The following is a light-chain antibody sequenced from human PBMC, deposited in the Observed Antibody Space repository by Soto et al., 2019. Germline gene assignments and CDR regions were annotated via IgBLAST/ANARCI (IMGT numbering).Light chain of an antibody. J-gene: IGKJ3*01. CDR2: LVS. V-gene: IGKV2-28*01. Sequence: DIVMTQSPLSLPVTPGEPASISCKSTQSLLHSDGDHYLEWYVQKAGQSPQLLIYLVSHRASGVPDRLSGSGSGTDFTLKISKVEADDVGVYYCMQTLQTPYTFGPGTKVEIK. CDR3: MQTLQTPYT. CDR1: QSLLHSDGDHY.